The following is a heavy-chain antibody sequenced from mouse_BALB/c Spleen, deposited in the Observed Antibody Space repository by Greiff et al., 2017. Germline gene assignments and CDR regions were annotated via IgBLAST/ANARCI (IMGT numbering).Heavy chain of an antibody. J-gene: IGHJ4*01. CDR3: ARHRGYYGSRNYYAMDY. CDR2: IWSDGST. D-gene: IGHD1-1*01. CDR1: GFSLTSYG. V-gene: IGHV2-6-2*01. Sequence: VQLQQSGPDLVAPSQSLSITCTVSGFSLTSYGVHWVRQPPGKGLEWLVVIWSDGSTTYNSALKSRLSISKDNSKSQVFLKMNSLQTDDTAMYYCARHRGYYGSRNYYAMDYWGQGTSVTVSS.